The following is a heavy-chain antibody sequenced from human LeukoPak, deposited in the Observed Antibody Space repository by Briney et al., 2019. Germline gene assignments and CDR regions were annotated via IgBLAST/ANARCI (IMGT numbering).Heavy chain of an antibody. Sequence: ASETLSLTCTVSGGSISSSSYYWGWIRQPPGKGLEWIGSIYYSGSTYYNPSLKSRVTISVDTSKNQFSLKLSSVTAADTAVYYCARGGIGSWFLSNYYMDVWGKGTTVTISS. J-gene: IGHJ6*03. CDR1: GGSISSSSYY. D-gene: IGHD6-13*01. CDR2: IYYSGST. CDR3: ARGGIGSWFLSNYYMDV. V-gene: IGHV4-39*01.